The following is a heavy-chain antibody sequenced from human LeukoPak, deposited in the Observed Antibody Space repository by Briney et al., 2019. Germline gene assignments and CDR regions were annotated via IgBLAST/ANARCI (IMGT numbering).Heavy chain of an antibody. V-gene: IGHV1-58*01. CDR1: GFIFATSA. D-gene: IGHD1-1*01. CDR2: IVVGSGNT. CDR3: AADLWPNWNDPLDY. J-gene: IGHJ4*02. Sequence: GASVEVSCKTSGFIFATSAVQWVRQARGQGLEWIGWIVVGSGNTNYAQKFQERVTITRDMSTGTAYMELSGLRSEDTAVYYCAADLWPNWNDPLDYWGQGTLVTVSS.